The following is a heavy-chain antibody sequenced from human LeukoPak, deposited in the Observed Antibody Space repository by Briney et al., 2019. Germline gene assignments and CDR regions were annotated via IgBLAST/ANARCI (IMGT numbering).Heavy chain of an antibody. V-gene: IGHV1-18*01. CDR3: ARDSPRYCSGGSCYPDY. D-gene: IGHD2-15*01. CDR1: GYTFTSYG. Sequence: ASVKVSCKASGYTFTSYGISWVRQAPGQGLEWVGWISAYNGNTNYAQKLQGRVTMTTDTSTSTAYMELRSLRSDDTAVYYCARDSPRYCSGGSCYPDYWGQGTLVTVSS. J-gene: IGHJ4*02. CDR2: ISAYNGNT.